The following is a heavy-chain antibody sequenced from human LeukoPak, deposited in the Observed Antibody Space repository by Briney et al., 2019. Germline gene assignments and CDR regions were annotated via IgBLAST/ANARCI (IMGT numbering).Heavy chain of an antibody. D-gene: IGHD3-10*01. V-gene: IGHV3-13*01. CDR1: GFTFSGYD. Sequence: PGGSLRLSCVASGFTFSGYDMHWVRQSAGGGLEGVSAIGTAGDTYYPGPVRGRFTISRDNARNSLYLQIHAPRVGATAVYYCATAGRGATSGSYDNWGQGTLVTVSS. CDR3: ATAGRGATSGSYDN. J-gene: IGHJ4*02. CDR2: IGTAGDT.